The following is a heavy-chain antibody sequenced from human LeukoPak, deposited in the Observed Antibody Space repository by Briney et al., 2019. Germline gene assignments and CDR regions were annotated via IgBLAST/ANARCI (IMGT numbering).Heavy chain of an antibody. CDR2: IKQDGSEK. V-gene: IGHV3-7*01. CDR3: ARDPSQSGSYCDY. CDR1: GFTFSSYW. J-gene: IGHJ4*02. Sequence: GGSLRLSCAASGFTFSSYWMSWVRQAPGKGLEWVANIKQDGSEKYYVDSVKCRFTISRDNAKNSLYLQMNSLRAEDTAVYYCARDPSQSGSYCDYWGQGTLVTVSS. D-gene: IGHD1-26*01.